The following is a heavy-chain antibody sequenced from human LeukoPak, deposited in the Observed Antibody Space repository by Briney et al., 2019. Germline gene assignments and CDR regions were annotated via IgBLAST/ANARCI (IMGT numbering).Heavy chain of an antibody. CDR1: GGSISSYY. V-gene: IGHV4-4*07. J-gene: IGHJ3*02. CDR3: ARVGYCSGGSCDDAFDI. D-gene: IGHD2-15*01. Sequence: SETLSLTCTVAGGSISSYYWSRIRQPAGKGLEWIGRIYTSGSTNYNPSLKSRVTMSVDTSKNQFSLKLSSVAAADTAVYYCARVGYCSGGSCDDAFDIWGQGTMVTVSS. CDR2: IYTSGST.